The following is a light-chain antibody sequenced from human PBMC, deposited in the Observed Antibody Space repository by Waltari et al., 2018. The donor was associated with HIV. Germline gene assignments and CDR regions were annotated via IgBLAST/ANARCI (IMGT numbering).Light chain of an antibody. J-gene: IGLJ3*02. V-gene: IGLV1-44*01. CDR3: ATWDDSLNCWL. CDR1: SSNIGGNT. CDR2: TNN. Sequence: QSVLTQPPSASGTPGQRVTISCSGSSSNIGGNTVHWFQPLPGTAPKLLIYTNNPRPSGVPDRFSGSWSGTSASLAISGLQSEDEADYYCATWDDSLNCWLFGGGTKLTVL.